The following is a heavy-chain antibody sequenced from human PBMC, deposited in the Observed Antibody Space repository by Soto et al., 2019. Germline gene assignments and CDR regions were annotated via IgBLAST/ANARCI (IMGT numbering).Heavy chain of an antibody. V-gene: IGHV4-30-4*01. CDR2: IYYSGST. CDR1: GGSISSGDYY. Sequence: SETLSLTCTVSGGSISSGDYYWSWIRQLPGKGLEWIGYIYYSGSTYYNPSLKSRVTISVDTSKNQFSLKLSSVTAADTAVYYCARVSRDSNWGLFDYWGQGTLVTVSS. CDR3: ARVSRDSNWGLFDY. J-gene: IGHJ4*02. D-gene: IGHD7-27*01.